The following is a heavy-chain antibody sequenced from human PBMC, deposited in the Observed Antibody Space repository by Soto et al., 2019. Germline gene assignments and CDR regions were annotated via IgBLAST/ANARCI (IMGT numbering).Heavy chain of an antibody. V-gene: IGHV3-48*01. CDR2: ISSSSSTI. CDR1: GFTFSSYS. D-gene: IGHD2-15*01. Sequence: GGSLRLSCAASGFTFSSYSMNWVRQAPGKGLEWVSYISSSSSTIYYADSVKGRFTISRDNAKNSLYLQMNSLRAEDTAVYYCARDRYCSGGSCRTAEYFQHWGQGTLVTVSS. J-gene: IGHJ1*01. CDR3: ARDRYCSGGSCRTAEYFQH.